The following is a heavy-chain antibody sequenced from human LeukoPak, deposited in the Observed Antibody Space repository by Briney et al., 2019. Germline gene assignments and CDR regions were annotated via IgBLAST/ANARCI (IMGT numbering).Heavy chain of an antibody. Sequence: SETLSLTCTVSGGSISSYYWSWIRQPPGKGLEWIGYIYYSGSTNYKPSLKSRVTISVDTSKNQFSLKLSSVTAADTAVYYCATLSGSYSAYWGQGTLVTVSS. J-gene: IGHJ4*02. CDR2: IYYSGST. CDR1: GGSISSYY. V-gene: IGHV4-59*01. D-gene: IGHD1-26*01. CDR3: ATLSGSYSAY.